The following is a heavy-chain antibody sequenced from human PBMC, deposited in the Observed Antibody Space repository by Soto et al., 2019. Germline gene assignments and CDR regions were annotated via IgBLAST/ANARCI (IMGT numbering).Heavy chain of an antibody. CDR1: GYTFTSYG. CDR2: ISAYNGNT. Sequence: ASVKVSCKASGYTFTSYGISWVRQAPGQGLEWMGWISAYNGNTNYAQKLQGRVTMTTDTSTSTAYMELSSVTAADTAVYYCATRAADYDFWSGYYSYYYYMDVWGKGTTVTVSS. J-gene: IGHJ6*03. D-gene: IGHD3-3*01. CDR3: ATRAADYDFWSGYYSYYYYMDV. V-gene: IGHV1-18*01.